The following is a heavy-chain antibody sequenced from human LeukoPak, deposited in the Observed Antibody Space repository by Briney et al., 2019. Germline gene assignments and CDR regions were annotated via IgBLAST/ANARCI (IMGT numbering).Heavy chain of an antibody. CDR3: ARAGISSRTLDY. V-gene: IGHV3-20*04. CDR1: GFDFDDYG. D-gene: IGHD3-3*02. J-gene: IGHJ4*02. CDR2: INWNGGTT. Sequence: GGSLRLSCAASGFDFDDYGVSWVRQVPGKGLEWVSGINWNGGTTGYADSVKGRFTISRDNAKNSLYLQMNSLRAEDTAVYYCARAGISSRTLDYWGQGTLVTVSS.